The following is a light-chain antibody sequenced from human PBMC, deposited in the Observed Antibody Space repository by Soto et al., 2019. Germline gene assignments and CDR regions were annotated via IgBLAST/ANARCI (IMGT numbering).Light chain of an antibody. Sequence: QSVLTQPPSVSGAPGQRVTISCTGSSFNIGAGYDVHWYQQLPGTAPRLLIYGNSNRPSGVPDRFSGSKSGTSASLAITGLQAEDEADYYCQSYDSSLSGSVFGGGTKLT. CDR3: QSYDSSLSGSV. V-gene: IGLV1-40*01. J-gene: IGLJ2*01. CDR2: GNS. CDR1: SFNIGAGYD.